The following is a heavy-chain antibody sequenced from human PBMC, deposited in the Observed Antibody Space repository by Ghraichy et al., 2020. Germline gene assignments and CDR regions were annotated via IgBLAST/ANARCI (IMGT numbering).Heavy chain of an antibody. CDR3: TTDTLPREPPIDY. V-gene: IGHV3-23*01. CDR2: ISGSGGST. D-gene: IGHD1-14*01. J-gene: IGHJ4*02. Sequence: GGSLRLSCAASGFTFSSYAMSWVRQAPGKGLEWVSAISGSGGSTYYADSVKGRFTISRDNSKNTLYLQMNSLRAEDTAVYYCTTDTLPREPPIDYWGQGTLVTVSS. CDR1: GFTFSSYA.